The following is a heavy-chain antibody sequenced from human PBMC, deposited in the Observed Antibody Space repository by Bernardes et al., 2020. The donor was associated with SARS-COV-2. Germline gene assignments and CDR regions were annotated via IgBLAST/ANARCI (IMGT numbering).Heavy chain of an antibody. Sequence: SETLSLTCAVYGGSFSGYYWSWIRQPPGTGLEWIGEINHSGSTNYNPSLKSRVTISVDTSKNQFSLKLSSVTAADTAVYYCARAVVVPAATNWFDPWGQGTLVTVSS. CDR3: ARAVVVPAATNWFDP. J-gene: IGHJ5*02. CDR2: INHSGST. V-gene: IGHV4-34*01. D-gene: IGHD2-2*01. CDR1: GGSFSGYY.